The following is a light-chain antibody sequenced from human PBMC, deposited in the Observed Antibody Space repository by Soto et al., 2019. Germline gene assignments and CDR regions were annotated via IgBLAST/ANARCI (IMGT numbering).Light chain of an antibody. CDR3: QSYDSSLSGSGV. J-gene: IGLJ3*02. CDR2: GKN. CDR1: SANIGAGND. V-gene: IGLV1-40*01. Sequence: QSVLTQPPSVSGAPGQSVTISCTGSSANIGAGNDVTWYQQLPGTAPTVLIYGKNRRPSGVPDRFSGSKSGTSASLAISGLQSEDEADYFCQSYDSSLSGSGVFGGGTKLTVL.